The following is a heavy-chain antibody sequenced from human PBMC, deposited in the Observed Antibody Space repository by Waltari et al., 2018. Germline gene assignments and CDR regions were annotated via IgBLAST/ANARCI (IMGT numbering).Heavy chain of an antibody. Sequence: EVQLVESGGGLVKPGGSLRLSGAVAGFTLSSHGTNWVRQAPGRGLEWVASISTSSSYIYYADSVKGRFTVSRDNARKSLFLEMNGLRGDDTALYYCAREPDNYGAHVVDYWGQGTLVTVSS. CDR2: ISTSSSYI. CDR1: GFTLSSHG. D-gene: IGHD4-17*01. J-gene: IGHJ4*02. CDR3: AREPDNYGAHVVDY. V-gene: IGHV3-21*01.